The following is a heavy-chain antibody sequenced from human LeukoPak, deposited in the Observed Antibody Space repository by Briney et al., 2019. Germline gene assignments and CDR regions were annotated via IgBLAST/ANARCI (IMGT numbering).Heavy chain of an antibody. CDR3: AKSRYYYDSSGYLDY. CDR1: GFTFDDYA. J-gene: IGHJ4*02. D-gene: IGHD3-22*01. CDR2: ISWNSGSI. Sequence: GGSLRLSCAASGFTFDDYAVHWVRQAPGKGLEWVSGISWNSGSIGYADSVKGRFTISRDNAKNSLYLQMNSLRAEDTALYYCAKSRYYYDSSGYLDYWGQGTLVTVSS. V-gene: IGHV3-9*01.